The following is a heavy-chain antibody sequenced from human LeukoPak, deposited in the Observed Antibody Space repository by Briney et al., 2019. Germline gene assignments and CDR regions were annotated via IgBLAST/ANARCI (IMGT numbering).Heavy chain of an antibody. J-gene: IGHJ4*02. CDR1: GYTFTGYY. V-gene: IGHV1-2*02. CDR2: INPNSGVT. CDR3: ARFLMGASIIEY. D-gene: IGHD1-26*01. Sequence: GASVKVSCKASGYTFTGYYMHWVRQAPGQGLEWMGWINPNSGVTNYAQKFQGRVTMTRDTSISTAYMELSRLRSDDTAVYYCARFLMGASIIEYWGQGTLVTVSS.